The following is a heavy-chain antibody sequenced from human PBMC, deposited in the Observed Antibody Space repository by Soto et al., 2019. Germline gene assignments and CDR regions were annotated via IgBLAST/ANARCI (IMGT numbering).Heavy chain of an antibody. CDR1: GFTFSSYS. CDR2: ISSRRSYI. J-gene: IGHJ3*02. Sequence: PGGSLRLSCAASGFTFSSYSMNWVRQAPGKGLEWVSSISSRRSYIYYADSVKGRFTISRDNAKNSLYLQMNSLRAEDTAVYYCARSSEGAFDIWGQGTMVTVSS. D-gene: IGHD3-22*01. V-gene: IGHV3-21*01. CDR3: ARSSEGAFDI.